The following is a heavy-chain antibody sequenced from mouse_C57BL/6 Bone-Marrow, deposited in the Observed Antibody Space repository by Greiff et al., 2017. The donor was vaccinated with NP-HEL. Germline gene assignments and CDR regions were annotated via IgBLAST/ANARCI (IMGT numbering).Heavy chain of an antibody. CDR3: ARNSSGYIFDY. CDR2: IYPGGGYT. Sequence: QVQLQQSGAELVRPGTSVKMSCKASGYTFTNYWIGWAKQRPGHGLEWIGDIYPGGGYTNYNEKFKGKATITADTSSNTAYLQLSSLTSEDTAIYYCARNSSGYIFDYWGQGTTLTVSS. J-gene: IGHJ2*01. D-gene: IGHD3-2*02. CDR1: GYTFTNYW. V-gene: IGHV1-63*01.